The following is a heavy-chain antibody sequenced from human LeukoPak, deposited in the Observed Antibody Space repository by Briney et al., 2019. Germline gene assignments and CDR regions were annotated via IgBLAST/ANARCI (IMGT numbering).Heavy chain of an antibody. V-gene: IGHV4-39*07. J-gene: IGHJ5*02. CDR2: IYYSGST. D-gene: IGHD1-26*01. CDR3: ARGNKSGSYWGNWLDP. Sequence: PSETLSLTCTVSGGSISSSSYYWGWIRQPPGKGLEWIGSIYYSGSTYYNPSLKSRVTISVDTSKNQFSLKLSSVTAADTAVYYCARGNKSGSYWGNWLDPWGQGTLVTVSS. CDR1: GGSISSSSYY.